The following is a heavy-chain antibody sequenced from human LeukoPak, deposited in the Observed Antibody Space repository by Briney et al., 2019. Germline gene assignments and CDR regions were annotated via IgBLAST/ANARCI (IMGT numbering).Heavy chain of an antibody. CDR1: GFTFSNYG. Sequence: GGSLRLSCVASGFTFSNYGMHWVRQAPGKGLEWLAVISYDGSKKYYSDSVKGRFTISRDNSENTLYLQMNSLRTEDTAAYYCAKIRLVGANDEYNWFDPWGQGTLVTVSS. CDR2: ISYDGSKK. V-gene: IGHV3-30*18. D-gene: IGHD1-26*01. J-gene: IGHJ5*02. CDR3: AKIRLVGANDEYNWFDP.